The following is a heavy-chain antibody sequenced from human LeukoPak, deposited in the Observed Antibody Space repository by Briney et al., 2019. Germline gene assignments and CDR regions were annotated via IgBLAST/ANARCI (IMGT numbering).Heavy chain of an antibody. CDR1: GFTFSSYA. Sequence: GGSLRLSCAASGFTFSSYAMSWVRQAPGKGLEWVSAISGSGGSTYYADSVKGRFTISRDNSKNTLYLQMNSLRAEDTAVYYCAKDRAMVRGVPLGYFQHWGQGTLVTVSS. J-gene: IGHJ1*01. CDR3: AKDRAMVRGVPLGYFQH. CDR2: ISGSGGST. V-gene: IGHV3-23*01. D-gene: IGHD3-10*01.